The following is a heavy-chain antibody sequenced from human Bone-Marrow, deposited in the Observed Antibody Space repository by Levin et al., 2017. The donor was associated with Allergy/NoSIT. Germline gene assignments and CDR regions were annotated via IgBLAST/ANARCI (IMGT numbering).Heavy chain of an antibody. Sequence: GGSLRLSCSASGFNFADYATSWFRQPPGKGLEWVGFIRSEAHGGTSEFAASVKGRFTFSRDEYKSIAYLQMNSLKTEDTAVYYCSRPIAVAYMHFDPWGQGTLVTVSS. CDR3: SRPIAVAYMHFDP. J-gene: IGHJ5*02. CDR1: GFNFADYA. CDR2: IRSEAHGGTS. D-gene: IGHD6-19*01. V-gene: IGHV3-49*03.